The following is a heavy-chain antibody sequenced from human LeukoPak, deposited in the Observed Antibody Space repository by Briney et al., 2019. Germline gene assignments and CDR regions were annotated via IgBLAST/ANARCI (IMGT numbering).Heavy chain of an antibody. CDR2: ISYDGNTI. Sequence: GGPLRLSCAASEFTFSNYALHWVRQAPGKGLQWVAVISYDGNTIHYADSVKGRFIISRDTSKNTLYLQMNSLRAEDTAVYYCARDLEPYCSSTSCWNFDYWGQGTLVTVSS. J-gene: IGHJ4*02. CDR1: EFTFSNYA. D-gene: IGHD2-2*01. V-gene: IGHV3-30-3*01. CDR3: ARDLEPYCSSTSCWNFDY.